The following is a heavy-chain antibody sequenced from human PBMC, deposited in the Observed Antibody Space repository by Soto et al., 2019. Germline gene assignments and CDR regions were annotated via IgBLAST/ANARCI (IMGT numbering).Heavy chain of an antibody. D-gene: IGHD3-9*01. Sequence: PGGSLRLSCPAPGFTFSTYSMNCIRQAPGNALEWASYLSSSSSTIYYADSVKGRFTISRDNAKNSLYLQPNNLRDDGMAGYYSANPWGGYYDILTGYWGGYYFDYWGQGTLVTVSS. V-gene: IGHV3-48*02. CDR1: GFTFSTYS. J-gene: IGHJ4*02. CDR3: ANPWGGYYDILTGYWGGYYFDY. CDR2: LSSSSSTI.